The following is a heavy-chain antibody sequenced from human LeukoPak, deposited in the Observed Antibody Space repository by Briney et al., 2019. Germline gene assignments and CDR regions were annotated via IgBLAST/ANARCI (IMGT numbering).Heavy chain of an antibody. J-gene: IGHJ6*03. CDR2: IYHSGST. CDR3: ARTQEAGYSSGRYASYYYYYMDV. CDR1: GVSISSSNSY. V-gene: IGHV4-39*06. D-gene: IGHD6-19*01. Sequence: PSETLSLTCTVSGVSISSSNSYWCWLRQPPGKGVEWIGSIYHSGSTYYHPPPKSRITISVETSNNQFPLKMCSVTAAHTAVYFCARTQEAGYSSGRYASYYYYYMDVWGKGTTVTISS.